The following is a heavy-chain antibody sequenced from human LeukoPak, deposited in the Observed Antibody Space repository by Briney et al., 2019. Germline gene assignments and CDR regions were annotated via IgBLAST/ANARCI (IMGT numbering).Heavy chain of an antibody. CDR3: AKDYLLYDY. J-gene: IGHJ4*02. V-gene: IGHV3-30*18. Sequence: GGSLRLSCAASGFTFSSYGMHWVRQAPGKGLEWVAVISYDGSNKYYADSVKGRFTISRDNPKNTLYLQMNSLRAEDTAVYYCAKDYLLYDYWGQGTLVTVSS. CDR1: GFTFSSYG. CDR2: ISYDGSNK.